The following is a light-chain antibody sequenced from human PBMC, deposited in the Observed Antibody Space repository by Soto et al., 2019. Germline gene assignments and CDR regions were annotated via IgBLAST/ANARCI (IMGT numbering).Light chain of an antibody. CDR2: ENN. CDR1: SSNIGNNY. Sequence: QPVLTQPPSVSAAPGQKVTISCSGSSSNIGNNYVSWYQQLPGTAPKLLIYENNKRPSGIPDRFSGSKSGTSATLGITVLQTGDEADYYCGSWDTSLSAGVFGGGTKLTVL. J-gene: IGLJ3*02. CDR3: GSWDTSLSAGV. V-gene: IGLV1-51*02.